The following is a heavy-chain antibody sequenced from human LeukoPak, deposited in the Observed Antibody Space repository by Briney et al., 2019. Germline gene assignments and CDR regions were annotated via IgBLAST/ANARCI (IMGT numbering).Heavy chain of an antibody. CDR2: IYYSGST. Sequence: SGTLSLTCAVSGGSISNNNWWSWVRQPPGKGLEWIGSIYYSGSTYHNPSLKSRVTISVDTSKNQFSLKLSSVTAADTAVYYCARTGYSSGWYFVWGQGTTVTVSS. V-gene: IGHV4-4*02. CDR3: ARTGYSSGWYFV. D-gene: IGHD6-19*01. J-gene: IGHJ6*02. CDR1: GGSISNNNW.